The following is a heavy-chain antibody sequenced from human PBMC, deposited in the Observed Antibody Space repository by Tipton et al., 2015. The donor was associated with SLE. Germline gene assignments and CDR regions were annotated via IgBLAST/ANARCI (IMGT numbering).Heavy chain of an antibody. CDR2: IYSSGST. D-gene: IGHD3/OR15-3a*01. J-gene: IGHJ3*02. V-gene: IGHV4-61*02. Sequence: TLSLTCTVSGGSISGGHYYWTWIRQAAGKGPEWIGRIYSSGSTNYNPSLMSRVTISVDTSKNQFSLKLSSVTAADTAVYYCARMDYRSAFDIWGQGTMVTVSS. CDR3: ARMDYRSAFDI. CDR1: GGSISGGHYY.